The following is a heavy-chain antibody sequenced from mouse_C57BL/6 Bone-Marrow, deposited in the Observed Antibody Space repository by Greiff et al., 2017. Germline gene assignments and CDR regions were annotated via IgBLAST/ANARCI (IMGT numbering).Heavy chain of an antibody. CDR1: GYTFTSYW. Sequence: VQLQQPGAELVRPGSSVKLSCKASGYTFTSYWMHWVKQRPIQGLDWIGNIDPSDSETHYNKKFKDKATLTVDKSSSTANMQLSSLTSEDSAVYCYAGSVAYWGQGTMVTVAA. J-gene: IGHJ3*01. CDR2: IDPSDSET. CDR3: AGSVAY. V-gene: IGHV1-52*01.